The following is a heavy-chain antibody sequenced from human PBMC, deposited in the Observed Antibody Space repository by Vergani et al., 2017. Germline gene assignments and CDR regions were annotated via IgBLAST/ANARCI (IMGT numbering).Heavy chain of an antibody. CDR3: ARRSTVEWLVKLGWIDP. J-gene: IGHJ5*02. V-gene: IGHV4-39*01. D-gene: IGHD6-19*01. CDR1: GASIRSSNYY. Sequence: QLQLQESGPGLVKPSATLSLTCSVSGASIRSSNYYWGWIRQPPGKGLEWIASIYYSGSTYYNPSLKSRVTISVDTSKNQFSLKLSSVTAAVTAVYFCARRSTVEWLVKLGWIDPWGQGILVTVSS. CDR2: IYYSGST.